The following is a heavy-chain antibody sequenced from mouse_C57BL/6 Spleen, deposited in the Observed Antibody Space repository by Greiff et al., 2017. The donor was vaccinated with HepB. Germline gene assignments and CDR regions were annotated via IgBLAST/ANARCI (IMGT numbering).Heavy chain of an antibody. CDR3: ARDPLITTVVATSEV. CDR2: ISDGGSYT. Sequence: EVQLVESGGGLVKPGGSLKLSCAASGFTFSSYAMSWVRQTPEKRLEWVATISDGGSYTYYPDNVKGRFTISRDNAKNNLYLQMSQLKSEDTAMYYCARDPLITTVVATSEVWGTGTTVTVSS. D-gene: IGHD1-1*01. CDR1: GFTFSSYA. J-gene: IGHJ1*03. V-gene: IGHV5-4*01.